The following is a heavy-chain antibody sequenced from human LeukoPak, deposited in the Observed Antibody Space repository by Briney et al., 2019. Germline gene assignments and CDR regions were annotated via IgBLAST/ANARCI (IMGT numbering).Heavy chain of an antibody. CDR3: VRDRGYSTFDY. J-gene: IGHJ4*02. CDR1: GFTFSSFW. D-gene: IGHD4-23*01. Sequence: GGSLRLSCAASGFTFSSFWMNWVRQAPGKGLEWVANMKEDGGEINYVDSVKGRFTISRDNAKNSLDLQMNSLRVDDTAVYYCVRDRGYSTFDYWGQGTLVIVSS. CDR2: MKEDGGEI. V-gene: IGHV3-7*01.